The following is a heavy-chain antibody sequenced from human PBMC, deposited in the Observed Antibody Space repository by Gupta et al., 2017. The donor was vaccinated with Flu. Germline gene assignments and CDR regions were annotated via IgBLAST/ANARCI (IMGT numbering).Heavy chain of an antibody. Sequence: EVQLLESGGGLVQPGGSLRLSCAASGFTFSSYAMSWVRQAPGKGLEWVSAISGSGGSTYYADSVKCRFTISRDNSKNTLYLQMNSLRAEDTAVYYCAKDRAEQQLVRSGFDPWGQGTLVTVSS. J-gene: IGHJ5*02. V-gene: IGHV3-23*01. CDR1: GFTFSSYA. CDR3: AKDRAEQQLVRSGFDP. CDR2: ISGSGGST. D-gene: IGHD6-13*01.